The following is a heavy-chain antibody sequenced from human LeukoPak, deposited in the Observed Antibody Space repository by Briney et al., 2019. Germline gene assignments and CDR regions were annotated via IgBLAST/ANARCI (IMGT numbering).Heavy chain of an antibody. J-gene: IGHJ5*02. CDR1: GFTVSRNY. V-gene: IGHV3-15*01. CDR3: TSHAAFDP. Sequence: PGGSLRLSCAASGFTVSRNYMTWVRQAPGKGLEWVGRIKSKNVGGTTDYAAPVKGRFTISRDDSKNTVHLQMNSLKIEDTAVYYCTSHAAFDPWGQGTLVTVSS. CDR2: IKSKNVGGTT.